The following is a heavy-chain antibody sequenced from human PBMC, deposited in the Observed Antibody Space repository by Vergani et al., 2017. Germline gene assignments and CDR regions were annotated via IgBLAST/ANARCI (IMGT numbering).Heavy chain of an antibody. V-gene: IGHV3-73*01. D-gene: IGHD3-22*01. Sequence: EVQLVESGGGLVQPGGSLKLSCAASGFTLSGSAMHWVRQASGKGLEWVGRIRSKANSYTTAYAASVKGRFTISRDDSKNTAYLQMNSLKTEDTAVYYCXRQVVYDSSGYRDYWGQGTLVTVSS. CDR1: GFTLSGSA. J-gene: IGHJ4*02. CDR3: XRQVVYDSSGYRDY. CDR2: IRSKANSYTT.